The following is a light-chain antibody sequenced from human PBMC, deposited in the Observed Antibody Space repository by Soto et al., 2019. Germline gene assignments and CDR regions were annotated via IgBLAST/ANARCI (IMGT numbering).Light chain of an antibody. V-gene: IGKV3-15*01. CDR2: DAS. Sequence: EIVMTQSPATLSLSPGERATLSCRASQSVSSNLAWYQQKPGQAPRLLISDASTRATGIPDRFSGSGSGTEFTLTITSLQYDDFAVYYSQDYNGLPLTFGQGTRVDIK. CDR1: QSVSSN. J-gene: IGKJ1*01. CDR3: QDYNGLPLT.